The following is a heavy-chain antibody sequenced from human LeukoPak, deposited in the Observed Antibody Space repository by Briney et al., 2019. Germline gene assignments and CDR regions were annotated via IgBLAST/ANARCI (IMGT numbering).Heavy chain of an antibody. CDR1: GGSISSSSYY. V-gene: IGHV4-39*01. J-gene: IGHJ4*02. CDR3: ARIYCTNGVCSDY. Sequence: PSETLSLTCTVSGGSISSSSYYWGWIRQPPGKGLEWIGSIYYSGSPYYNPSLKSRVTISVDTSKNQFSLKLSSVTAADTAVYYCARIYCTNGVCSDYWGQGTLVTVSS. D-gene: IGHD2-8*01. CDR2: IYYSGSP.